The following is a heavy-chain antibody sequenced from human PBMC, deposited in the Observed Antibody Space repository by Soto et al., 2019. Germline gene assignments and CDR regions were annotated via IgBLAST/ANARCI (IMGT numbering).Heavy chain of an antibody. V-gene: IGHV4-39*01. CDR1: GGSISSSSYY. CDR3: ARLGFGVRSHSSSWRDY. D-gene: IGHD6-13*01. CDR2: IYYSGST. J-gene: IGHJ4*02. Sequence: QLQLQESGPGLVKPSETLSLTCTVSGGSISSSSYYWGWIRQPPGKGLEWIGSIYYSGSTYYNPSLKSRVTISVDTSKNQFSLKLSSVTAADTAVYYCARLGFGVRSHSSSWRDYWGQGTLVTVSS.